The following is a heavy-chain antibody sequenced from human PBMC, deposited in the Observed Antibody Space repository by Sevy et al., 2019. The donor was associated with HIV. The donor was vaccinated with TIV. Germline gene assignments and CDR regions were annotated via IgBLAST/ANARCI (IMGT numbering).Heavy chain of an antibody. CDR2: IKQDESEK. J-gene: IGHJ4*02. V-gene: IGHV3-7*03. CDR1: GFTFSSYW. CDR3: ARAAASRVAATTRIRPFDH. D-gene: IGHD2-15*01. Sequence: GGSLRLSCAASGFTFSSYWMSWVRQVPGKGLEWVANIKQDESEKYYVDSVKGRFTIARDNTKNSLYLEMNSLTVEDTASYYCARAAASRVAATTRIRPFDHWGQGTLVTVSS.